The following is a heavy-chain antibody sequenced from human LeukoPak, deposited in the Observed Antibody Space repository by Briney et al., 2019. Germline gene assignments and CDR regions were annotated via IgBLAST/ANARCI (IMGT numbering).Heavy chain of an antibody. CDR1: GYTLTSYY. Sequence: ASVKVSCKASGYTLTSYYIHWVRQAPGQGPEWMGVIDPSGGSTNYAQKFQGRVTMTRDTSMSTAYMELSSLRSEDTAVFYCATDIARGGDCWGQGTLVTVSS. V-gene: IGHV1-46*01. CDR3: ATDIARGGDC. D-gene: IGHD2-21*01. CDR2: IDPSGGST. J-gene: IGHJ4*02.